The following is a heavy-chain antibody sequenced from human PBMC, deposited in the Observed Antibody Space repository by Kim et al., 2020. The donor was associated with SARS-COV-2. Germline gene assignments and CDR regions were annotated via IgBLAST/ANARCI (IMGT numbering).Heavy chain of an antibody. D-gene: IGHD3-10*01. Sequence: YADSVKGRFTISRDNSKNTLYLQMNSLRAEDTAVYYCAREYGSGSYYVDYWGQGTLVTVSS. CDR3: AREYGSGSYYVDY. V-gene: IGHV3-53*01. J-gene: IGHJ4*02.